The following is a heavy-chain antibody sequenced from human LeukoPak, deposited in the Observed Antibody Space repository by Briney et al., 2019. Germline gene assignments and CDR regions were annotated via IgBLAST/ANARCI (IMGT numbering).Heavy chain of an antibody. Sequence: GASVKVSCKASGYTFTGYYMHWVRQAPGQGLEWMGWINPNSGGTNYAQKFQGRVTMTRDTSISTAYMELSRLRSDDTAVYYCARSDSSSWQGGFDPWGQGTLVTVSS. CDR3: ARSDSSSWQGGFDP. CDR1: GYTFTGYY. D-gene: IGHD6-13*01. V-gene: IGHV1-2*02. J-gene: IGHJ5*02. CDR2: INPNSGGT.